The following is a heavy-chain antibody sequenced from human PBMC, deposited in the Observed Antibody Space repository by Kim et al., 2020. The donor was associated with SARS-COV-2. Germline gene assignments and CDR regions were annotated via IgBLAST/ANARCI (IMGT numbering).Heavy chain of an antibody. CDR1: GYSFTSYC. CDR3: ARSYYGSGSYYLPNYYYYGMDV. D-gene: IGHD3-10*01. Sequence: ASVKVSCKASGYSFTSYCMHWVRQAPGQGLEWMGIINPSGGSTTYAQKFQGRVTMTRDTSTSTVYMELTSLESDDTAVYYCARSYYGSGSYYLPNYYYYGMDVWGQGTTVAVSS. V-gene: IGHV1-46*01. J-gene: IGHJ6*02. CDR2: INPSGGST.